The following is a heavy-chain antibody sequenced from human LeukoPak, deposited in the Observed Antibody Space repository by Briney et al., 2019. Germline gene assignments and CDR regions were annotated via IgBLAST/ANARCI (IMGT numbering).Heavy chain of an antibody. CDR2: INHNGNVN. J-gene: IGHJ6*02. V-gene: IGHV3-7*03. D-gene: IGHD3-16*01. CDR1: GFDFSSYW. Sequence: GGSVRLSCAASGFDFSSYWMNWARHAPGKGLEWVASINHNGNVNYYVDSVKGRFTISRDNAKNSLYLQMSNLRAEDTAVYFCARGGGLDVWGQGATVTVSS. CDR3: ARGGGLDV.